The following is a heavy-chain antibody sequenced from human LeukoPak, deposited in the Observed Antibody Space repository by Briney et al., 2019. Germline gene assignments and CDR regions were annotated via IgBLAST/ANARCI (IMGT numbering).Heavy chain of an antibody. CDR3: ARDLPDNWNLGY. D-gene: IGHD1-20*01. V-gene: IGHV1-69*04. CDR1: GGTFSSYA. CDR2: IIPILGMA. Sequence: ASVTVSCKASGGTFSSYAISWVRQAPGQGLEWMGRIIPILGMANYAQKFQGRVTITADKSTSTAYMELSSLRSEDTAVYYCARDLPDNWNLGYWGQGTLVTVSS. J-gene: IGHJ4*02.